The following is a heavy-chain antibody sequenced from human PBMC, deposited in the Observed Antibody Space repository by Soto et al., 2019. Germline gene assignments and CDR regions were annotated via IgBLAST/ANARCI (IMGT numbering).Heavy chain of an antibody. D-gene: IGHD3-3*01. CDR1: GYTFTMYG. V-gene: IGHV1-18*01. CDR2: ISAYNGNT. CDR3: ARAVLRFLEWSPSYGMDV. J-gene: IGHJ6*02. Sequence: ASVKVSCKASGYTFTMYGISCVLQSRGQWLDWMGWISAYNGNTNYAQKLQGRVTMTTGTSTSTAYMELRSLRSDDTAVYYCARAVLRFLEWSPSYGMDVWGQGTTVTVSS.